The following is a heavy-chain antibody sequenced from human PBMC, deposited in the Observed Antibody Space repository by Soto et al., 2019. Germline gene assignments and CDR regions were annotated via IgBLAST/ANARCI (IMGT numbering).Heavy chain of an antibody. CDR1: GYSFTNYW. D-gene: IGHD7-27*01. Sequence: PGESLKISCKASGYSFTNYWIGWVRQMPGKGLEWMGIVYPGDSDTRYSPSFQGQVTISADKSISTAYLHWSSLKASDTAMYYCARTLTIPYYYGMDVWGQGTTVTVSS. CDR2: VYPGDSDT. V-gene: IGHV5-51*01. CDR3: ARTLTIPYYYGMDV. J-gene: IGHJ6*02.